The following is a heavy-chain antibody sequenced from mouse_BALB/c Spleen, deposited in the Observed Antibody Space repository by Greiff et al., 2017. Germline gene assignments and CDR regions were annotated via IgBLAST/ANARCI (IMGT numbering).Heavy chain of an antibody. CDR2: ISYSGST. J-gene: IGHJ4*01. Sequence: VQLKQSGPSLVKPSQTLSLTCSVTGDSITSGYWNWIRKFPGNKLEYMGYISYSGSTYYNPSLKSRISITRDTSKNQYYLQLNSVTTEDTATYYCARLIYYDYDGAMDYWGQGTSVTVSS. D-gene: IGHD2-4*01. CDR1: GDSITSGY. CDR3: ARLIYYDYDGAMDY. V-gene: IGHV3-8*02.